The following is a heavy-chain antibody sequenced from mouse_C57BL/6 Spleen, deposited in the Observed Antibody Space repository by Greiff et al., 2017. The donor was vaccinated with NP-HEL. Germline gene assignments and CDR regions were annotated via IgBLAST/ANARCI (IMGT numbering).Heavy chain of an antibody. V-gene: IGHV5-17*01. J-gene: IGHJ2*01. CDR2: ISSGSSTI. CDR1: GFTFSDYG. Sequence: EVMLVESGGGLVKPGGSLKLSCAASGFTFSDYGMHWVRQAPEKGLEWVAYISSGSSTIYYADTVKGRFTISRDNAKNTLFLQMTSVRSEDTAMYYCARNYGNYFDYWGQGTTLTVSS. CDR3: ARNYGNYFDY. D-gene: IGHD2-1*01.